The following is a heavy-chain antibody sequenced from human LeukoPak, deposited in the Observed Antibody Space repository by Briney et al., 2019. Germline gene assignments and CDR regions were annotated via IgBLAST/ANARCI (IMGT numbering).Heavy chain of an antibody. CDR1: GFTFSSYW. Sequence: PGGSLRLSCAASGFTFSSYWMHWVRQAPGKGLVWVSRINSDGSSITYAGSVKGRFTISRDNAKNSLYLQMNSLRAEDTAVYYCARDSTFELLFDYWGQGTLVTVSS. CDR2: INSDGSSI. J-gene: IGHJ4*02. CDR3: ARDSTFELLFDY. V-gene: IGHV3-74*03. D-gene: IGHD2-2*01.